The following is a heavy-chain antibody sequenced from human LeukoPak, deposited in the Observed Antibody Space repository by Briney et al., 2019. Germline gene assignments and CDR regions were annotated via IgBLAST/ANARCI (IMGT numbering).Heavy chain of an antibody. Sequence: SETLSLTCTVSGGSIRSSYYYWGWIRQPPGKGLEWIGSIYDSGSTYYNPSLRSRVTISVDTSKNQFSLKLSSVTAADTAVYYCARVINTFLHFDFWGQGTLVTVSS. J-gene: IGHJ4*02. V-gene: IGHV4-39*07. CDR2: IYDSGST. CDR1: GGSIRSSYYY. CDR3: ARVINTFLHFDF. D-gene: IGHD3-16*01.